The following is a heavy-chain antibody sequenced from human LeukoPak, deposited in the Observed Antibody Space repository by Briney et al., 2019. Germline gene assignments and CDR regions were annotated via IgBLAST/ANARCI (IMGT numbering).Heavy chain of an antibody. CDR3: ARVTAAGGGFDH. V-gene: IGHV4-59*02. CDR2: IYFTGST. J-gene: IGHJ4*02. Sequence: LETLFLTCTVSGGSVSGYHWSWIRQPPGQGLECIGHIYFTGSTTYNPSLKSRVTISVDTSQNHFSLSLTSVTSADTAVYYCARVTAAGGGFDHWGQGTLVTVSS. CDR1: GGSVSGYH. D-gene: IGHD2-15*01.